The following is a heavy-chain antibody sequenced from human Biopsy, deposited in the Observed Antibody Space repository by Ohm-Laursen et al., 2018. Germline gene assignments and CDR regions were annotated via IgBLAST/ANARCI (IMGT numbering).Heavy chain of an antibody. V-gene: IGHV4-59*11. J-gene: IGHJ6*02. CDR3: GRVWLWRGYGMDV. CDR2: IYYTGKT. CDR1: GGSMSDHY. Sequence: SETLSLTCTVSGGSMSDHYWSWLRKTPGKGLEWLGYIYYTGKTNYNPSLQGRITISLDTSKNKFSLQLDSMTAAVTAVYYCGRVWLWRGYGMDVWGQGTTVTVSS. D-gene: IGHD6-19*01.